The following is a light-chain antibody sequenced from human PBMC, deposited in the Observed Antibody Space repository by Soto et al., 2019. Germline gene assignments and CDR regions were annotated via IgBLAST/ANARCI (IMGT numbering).Light chain of an antibody. J-gene: IGKJ1*01. CDR3: QQYKDWPWT. Sequence: EIVMTQSPATLSVCPGDRATLSCRASQSVSGNVAWYQQRPGQAPRLLFYDASTRATGLPARFSGGASGTEFTLSISGLQSEDFAIYYCQQYKDWPWTFGQGTKVEIK. V-gene: IGKV3-15*01. CDR2: DAS. CDR1: QSVSGN.